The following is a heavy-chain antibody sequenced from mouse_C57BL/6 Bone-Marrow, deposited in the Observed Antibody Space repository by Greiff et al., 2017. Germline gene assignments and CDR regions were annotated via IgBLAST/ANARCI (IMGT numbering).Heavy chain of an antibody. CDR2: IHPNSGST. V-gene: IGHV1-64*01. CDR1: GYTFTSYW. CDR3: AAAYYSNYEAMDY. J-gene: IGHJ4*01. Sequence: QVQLQQPGAELVKPGASVKLSCKASGYTFTSYWMHWVKQRPGQGLEWIGMIHPNSGSTNYNEKFKSKATRTADTSSSTAYMQLSSLTSEDSAVYYCAAAYYSNYEAMDYWGQGTSVTVSS. D-gene: IGHD2-5*01.